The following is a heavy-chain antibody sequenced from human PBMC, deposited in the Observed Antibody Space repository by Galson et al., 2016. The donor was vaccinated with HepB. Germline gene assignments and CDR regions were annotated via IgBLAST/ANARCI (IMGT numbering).Heavy chain of an antibody. CDR3: AKGKSQGSLVFDY. CDR2: ISGSGDFT. D-gene: IGHD4-23*01. CDR1: GFTFRKYA. V-gene: IGHV3-23*01. J-gene: IGHJ4*02. Sequence: SLRLSCAASGFTFRKYAMSWVRRAPGKGLEWVSSISGSGDFTYYGDTVKGRFTISRDNSKNTLYLQMNSLRAEDTAVDYCAKGKSQGSLVFDYWGQGTQVTVSS.